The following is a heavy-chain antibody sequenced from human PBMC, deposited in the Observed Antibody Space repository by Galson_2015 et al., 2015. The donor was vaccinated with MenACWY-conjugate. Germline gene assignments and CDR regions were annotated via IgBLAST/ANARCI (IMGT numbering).Heavy chain of an antibody. CDR2: ISAYNGNT. D-gene: IGHD3-22*01. J-gene: IGHJ4*02. CDR3: ARPQYYYDSSGYQC. CDR1: GYTFTSYG. Sequence: SVKVSCKASGYTFTSYGISWVRQAPGQGLEWMGWISAYNGNTNYAQKLQGRVTMTTDTSTSTAYMELRSLRSDDTAVYHCARPQYYYDSSGYQCWGQGTLVTVSS. V-gene: IGHV1-18*01.